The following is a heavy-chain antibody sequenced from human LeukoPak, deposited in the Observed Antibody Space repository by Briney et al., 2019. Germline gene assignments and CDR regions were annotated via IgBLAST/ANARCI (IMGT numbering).Heavy chain of an antibody. Sequence: PSETLSLTCAVYGGSFSGYYWSWIRQPPGKGLEWIGEINHSGSTNYNPSLKSRVTISVDTSKNQFSLTLSSVTAADTAVYYCARYSAAAASYFDYWGQGTLVTVSS. CDR1: GGSFSGYY. CDR3: ARYSAAAASYFDY. CDR2: INHSGST. J-gene: IGHJ4*02. V-gene: IGHV4-34*01. D-gene: IGHD6-13*01.